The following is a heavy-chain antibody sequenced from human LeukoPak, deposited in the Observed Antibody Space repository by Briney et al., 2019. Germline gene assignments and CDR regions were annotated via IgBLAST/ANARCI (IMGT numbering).Heavy chain of an antibody. D-gene: IGHD4-23*01. CDR3: VRSVGGGNSGYYYYYMDV. CDR1: GGTFSSYA. Sequence: GASVKVSCKASGGTFSSYAISWVRQAPGQGLEWMGGIIPIFGTANYAQKFQGRVTITTDESTSTAYMELSSLRSEDTAVYYCVRSVGGGNSGYYYYYMDVWGKGTTVTVSS. V-gene: IGHV1-69*05. J-gene: IGHJ6*03. CDR2: IIPIFGTA.